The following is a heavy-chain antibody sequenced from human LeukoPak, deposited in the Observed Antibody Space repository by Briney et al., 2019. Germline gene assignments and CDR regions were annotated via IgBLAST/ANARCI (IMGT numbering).Heavy chain of an antibody. CDR1: GFTFDDYA. CDR2: ITWNSNTI. J-gene: IGHJ4*02. Sequence: GGSLRLSCAASGFTFDDYAMHWVRQAPGKGLEWVSGITWNSNTIGYADSVKGRFTISRDNSKNSLYLQMNSLRAEDTALYYCAKDKVQYCGGDCYSPFDYWGQGTLVTVSS. V-gene: IGHV3-9*01. D-gene: IGHD2-21*02. CDR3: AKDKVQYCGGDCYSPFDY.